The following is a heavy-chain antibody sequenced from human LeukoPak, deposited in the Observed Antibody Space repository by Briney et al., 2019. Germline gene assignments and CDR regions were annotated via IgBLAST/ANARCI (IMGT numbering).Heavy chain of an antibody. J-gene: IGHJ4*02. CDR1: GVSISSSSYY. D-gene: IGHD6-19*01. CDR3: ATRHSSGREDY. CDR2: ISYSGTT. Sequence: SETLSLTCSVSGVSISSSSYYWGWIRQPPGKGPEWIGAISYSGTTYYNPSFESRVTISVDTSKNQFSLNLSSVTAADTAVYYCATRHSSGREDYWGQGTLVTVSS. V-gene: IGHV4-39*01.